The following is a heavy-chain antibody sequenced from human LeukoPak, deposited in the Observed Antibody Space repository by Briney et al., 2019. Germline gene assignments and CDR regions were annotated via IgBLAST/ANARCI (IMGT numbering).Heavy chain of an antibody. J-gene: IGHJ5*02. V-gene: IGHV4-39*01. CDR2: VYYTGST. D-gene: IGHD3-10*01. CDR3: ARHSGSGSLSRPFDP. CDR1: GASVTSGGFY. Sequence: SETLSLTCSVSGASVTSGGFYWGWLRQPPGKGLEWIATVYYTGSTYYNPSLKSRVTISIDTSKNHFSLNLRSVIAADTAVYYCARHSGSGSLSRPFDPWGQGTLVTVSS.